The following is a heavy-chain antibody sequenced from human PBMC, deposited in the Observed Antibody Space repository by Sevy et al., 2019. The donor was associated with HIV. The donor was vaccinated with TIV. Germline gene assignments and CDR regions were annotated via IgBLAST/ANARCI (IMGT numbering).Heavy chain of an antibody. CDR3: ARVRLLLDY. V-gene: IGHV3-11*01. CDR1: GFTFSDYY. D-gene: IGHD2-21*01. CDR2: ISSSGSTI. J-gene: IGHJ4*02. Sequence: GGSLRLSCAASGFTFSDYYMSWIRQAPGKGRGGVSYISSSGSTIYYAASVKGRFTISRDNAKNSLYLQMNSLRAEDTAVYYCARVRLLLDYWGQGTLVTVSS.